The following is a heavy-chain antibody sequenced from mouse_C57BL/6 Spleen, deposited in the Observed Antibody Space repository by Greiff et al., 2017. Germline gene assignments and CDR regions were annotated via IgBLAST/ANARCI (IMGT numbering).Heavy chain of an antibody. CDR3: ARSQNYGSSSYYFDY. CDR2: INPSTGGT. J-gene: IGHJ2*01. CDR1: GYSFTGYY. D-gene: IGHD1-1*01. Sequence: VQLQQSGPELVKPGASVKISCKASGYSFTGYYMNWVKQSPEKSLEWIGEINPSTGGTTYNQKFKAKATLTVDKSSSTAYMQLKSLTSEDSAVYYCARSQNYGSSSYYFDYWGQGTTLTVSS. V-gene: IGHV1-42*01.